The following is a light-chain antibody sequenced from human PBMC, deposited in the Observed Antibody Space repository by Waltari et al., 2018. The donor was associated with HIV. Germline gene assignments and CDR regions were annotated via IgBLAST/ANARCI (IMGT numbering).Light chain of an antibody. Sequence: QSALTQPPSASGSPGQSVTISCTGTNSDIGNSDYVAWYQQHTGKPPKLIISEVNKRPSGVPTRFSGSKSGNTASLTVSGLQAEDEAAYYCSSYAGTNDFYVIFGGGTKLTVL. CDR2: EVN. CDR3: SSYAGTNDFYVI. J-gene: IGLJ2*01. CDR1: NSDIGNSDY. V-gene: IGLV2-8*01.